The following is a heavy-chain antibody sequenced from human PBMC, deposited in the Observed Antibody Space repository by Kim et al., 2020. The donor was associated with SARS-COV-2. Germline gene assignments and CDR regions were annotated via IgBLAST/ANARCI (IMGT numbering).Heavy chain of an antibody. CDR3: AKDGGTVTTYEWFDP. CDR1: GFTFSSYG. J-gene: IGHJ5*02. V-gene: IGHV3-30*18. D-gene: IGHD4-17*01. Sequence: GGSLRLSCAASGFTFSSYGMHWVRQAPGKGLEWVAVISYDGSNKYYADSVKGRFTISRDNSKNTLYLQMNSLRAEDTAVYYCAKDGGTVTTYEWFDPWGQGTLVTVSS. CDR2: ISYDGSNK.